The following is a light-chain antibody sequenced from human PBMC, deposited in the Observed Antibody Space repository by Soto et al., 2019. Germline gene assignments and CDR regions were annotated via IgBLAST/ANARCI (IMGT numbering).Light chain of an antibody. CDR1: SSNIGNNY. CDR2: DNN. Sequence: QSVLTQPASVSAAPGQTVTISCSGTSSNIGNNYVSWYQHLPGTAPKLLISDNNNRPSGIPDRFSGSKSGTSDTLAITGLQTGDEAVYYCATWDDSLSAAGFGPGTKVTVL. J-gene: IGLJ1*01. V-gene: IGLV1-51*01. CDR3: ATWDDSLSAAG.